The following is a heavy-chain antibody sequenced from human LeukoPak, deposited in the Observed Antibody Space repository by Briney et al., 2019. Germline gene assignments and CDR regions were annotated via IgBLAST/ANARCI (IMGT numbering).Heavy chain of an antibody. J-gene: IGHJ4*02. CDR3: ARERIHYGVTVY. D-gene: IGHD4-17*01. CDR2: ISAYNGNT. CDR1: GYTFTSYG. Sequence: ASVKVSCKASGYTFTSYGIRWVRQAPGQGLEWMGWISAYNGNTNYAQKLQGRVTMTTDTSTSTAYMELRSLRSDDTAVYYCARERIHYGVTVYWGQGTLVTVSS. V-gene: IGHV1-18*01.